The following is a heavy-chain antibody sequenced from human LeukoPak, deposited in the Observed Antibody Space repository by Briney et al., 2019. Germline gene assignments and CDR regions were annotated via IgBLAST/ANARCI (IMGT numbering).Heavy chain of an antibody. Sequence: PSETLSLTCTVSGGSISRYYWSWLRQPPGKGLEWLGYIYYSGSTNYNPPLKSRVTISVDTSKNQFSLKLGAVTAPDTAVYYCARLSSTLRAEDAFDIWGQGTMVTVSS. CDR1: GGSISRYY. CDR2: IYYSGST. J-gene: IGHJ3*02. V-gene: IGHV4-59*01. CDR3: ARLSSTLRAEDAFDI. D-gene: IGHD4-17*01.